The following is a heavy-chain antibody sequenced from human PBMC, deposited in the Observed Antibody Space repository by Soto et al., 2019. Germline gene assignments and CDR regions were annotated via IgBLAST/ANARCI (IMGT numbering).Heavy chain of an antibody. V-gene: IGHV3-11*06. D-gene: IGHD2-15*01. CDR3: VRGGGGGLFDP. CDR2: ISPGSRYP. Sequence: GGSLRLSCGGSGFTFVDSYMSWIRQAPGKGLEWLSYISPGSRYPAYADSVKGRFTISRDNARRSLFLQMTSLTAEDTAMYYCVRGGGGGLFDPWGQGTMVTVSS. J-gene: IGHJ5*02. CDR1: GFTFVDSY.